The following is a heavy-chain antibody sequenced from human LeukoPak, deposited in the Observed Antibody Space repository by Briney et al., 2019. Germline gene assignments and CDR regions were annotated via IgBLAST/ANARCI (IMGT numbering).Heavy chain of an antibody. J-gene: IGHJ5*02. CDR2: VFHRGTT. CDR3: VRDGYYGSGSPGWFGP. D-gene: IGHD3-10*01. V-gene: IGHV4-38-2*02. Sequence: SETLSLTCTVSGYSINSAFYWGWIRVPPGKGLEWIGSVFHRGTTYYNSSLKSRANISIDTSKSQFSLKLNSLTAEDTAIYYCVRDGYYGSGSPGWFGPWGPGALVIVSA. CDR1: GYSINSAFY.